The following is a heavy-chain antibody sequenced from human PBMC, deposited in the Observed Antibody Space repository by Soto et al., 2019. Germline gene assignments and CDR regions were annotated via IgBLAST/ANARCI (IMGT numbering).Heavy chain of an antibody. D-gene: IGHD6-25*01. CDR1: RFTFRDYA. CDR2: IGGTGGHT. CDR3: ATDLPGRGAADHGMDV. V-gene: IGHV3-23*01. J-gene: IGHJ6*02. Sequence: GGSLRLSCAASRFTFRDYAMSWVRQAPGKGLEWVSSIGGTGGHTSYADSVKGRFTISRDNSKNTLYLQMNSLGAEDTAVYFSATDLPGRGAADHGMDVWGQGTTVTVSS.